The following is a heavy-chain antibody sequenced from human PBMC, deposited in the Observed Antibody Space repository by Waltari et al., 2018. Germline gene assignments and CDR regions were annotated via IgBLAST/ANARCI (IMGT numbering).Heavy chain of an antibody. D-gene: IGHD3-10*01. CDR2: IKSKTDGGTT. CDR3: ARGGVLWQPNAFDI. J-gene: IGHJ3*02. V-gene: IGHV3-15*01. CDR1: GFTFSNAW. Sequence: EVQLVESGGGLVKPGGSLRLSCAASGFTFSNAWMSWVRQAPGKGLEWVGRIKSKTDGGTTDYAAPVKGRFTISRDNSKNTLYLQMNSLRAEDTAVYYCARGGVLWQPNAFDIWGQGTMVTVSS.